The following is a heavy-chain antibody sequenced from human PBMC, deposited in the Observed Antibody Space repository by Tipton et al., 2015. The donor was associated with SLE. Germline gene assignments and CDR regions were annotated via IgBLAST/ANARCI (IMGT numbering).Heavy chain of an antibody. CDR3: ARVGPGSYYYYYYMDV. CDR2: IYYSGRT. D-gene: IGHD3-10*01. J-gene: IGHJ6*03. CDR1: GGSINSYH. Sequence: LRLSCTVSGGSINSYHWSWIRQPPGKGLEWIGYIYYSGRTNYNPSLKSRVTISVDTSKNQFSLKLSSVTAADTAVYYCARVGPGSYYYYYYMDVWGKGTTVTVSS. V-gene: IGHV4-59*01.